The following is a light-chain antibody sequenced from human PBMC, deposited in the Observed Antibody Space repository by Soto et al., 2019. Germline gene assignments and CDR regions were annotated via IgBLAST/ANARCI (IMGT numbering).Light chain of an antibody. Sequence: QPVLTQSPSASASLGASVKLTCTLSSGHSSDAIAWHQQQPEKGPRFLMNLNSDGSHTKGDGIPDRFSGSSSGAERYLTISSLQSEDEADYYCQTSGTGIVVFGGGTKLTVL. CDR2: LNSDGSH. CDR3: QTSGTGIVV. CDR1: SGHSSDA. J-gene: IGLJ2*01. V-gene: IGLV4-69*01.